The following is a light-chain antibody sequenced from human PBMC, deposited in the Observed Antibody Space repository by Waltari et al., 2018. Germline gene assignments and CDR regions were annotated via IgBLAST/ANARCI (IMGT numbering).Light chain of an antibody. CDR3: RSYTSSSTLV. V-gene: IGLV2-14*03. Sequence: QSALTQPASVSGSPGQSITISCTGASSDVGRYNYVSWYQQYPGTAPKLIIYDVSNRPSGVPNRFSGSKSGNTASLTISGLQAEDEADYYCRSYTSSSTLVFGGGTKLTVL. CDR1: SSDVGRYNY. CDR2: DVS. J-gene: IGLJ3*02.